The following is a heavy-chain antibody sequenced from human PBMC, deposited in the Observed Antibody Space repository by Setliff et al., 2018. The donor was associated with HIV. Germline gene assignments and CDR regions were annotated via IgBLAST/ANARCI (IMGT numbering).Heavy chain of an antibody. CDR1: GGSFNNDG. D-gene: IGHD4-4*01. CDR3: ARSTLGHTYSFHV. J-gene: IGHJ3*01. CDR2: IIPAFGSP. Sequence: SVKVSCKASGGSFNNDGFNWVRLAPGQGFEWMGRIIPAFGSPSYGQRFQGRVTITADESTRTVYMELRSLSSEDTAVFYCARSTLGHTYSFHVWGQGTVVTVS. V-gene: IGHV1-69*13.